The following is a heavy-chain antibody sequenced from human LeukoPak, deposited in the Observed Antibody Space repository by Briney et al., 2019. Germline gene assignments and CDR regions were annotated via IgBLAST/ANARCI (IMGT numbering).Heavy chain of an antibody. D-gene: IGHD4-17*01. CDR3: ARVTTVTTSFHFDY. CDR2: ISYIGST. J-gene: IGHJ4*02. V-gene: IGHV4-59*08. CDR1: DDSFSSHY. Sequence: SETLSLTCAVSDDSFSSHYWTWIRQPPGKGLEWIGYISYIGSTNYNPSLKSRVTISIDTSKNQFSLKLSSVTAADTAVYYCARVTTVTTSFHFDYWGQGTLVTVSS.